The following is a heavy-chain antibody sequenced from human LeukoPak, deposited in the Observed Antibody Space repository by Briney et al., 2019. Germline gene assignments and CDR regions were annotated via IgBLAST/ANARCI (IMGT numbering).Heavy chain of an antibody. V-gene: IGHV3-33*01. CDR1: GFNFNYYG. J-gene: IGHJ4*02. D-gene: IGHD2-15*01. Sequence: PGKSLRLSCAASGFNFNYYGGMHWVRQPPGKGLEWLAVISCDGSLQYYADSVRGRFTISRDTSSNTLYLQMDSLRVEDTAVYYCARYCSGHTCGAIDYWGQGTLVTVSS. CDR3: ARYCSGHTCGAIDY. CDR2: ISCDGSLQ.